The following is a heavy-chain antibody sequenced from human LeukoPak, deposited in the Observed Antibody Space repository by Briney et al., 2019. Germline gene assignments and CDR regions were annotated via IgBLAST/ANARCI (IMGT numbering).Heavy chain of an antibody. CDR3: ARAGIAVAADFDY. Sequence: SETLCLTCTVSGGSISSYYWSWIRQPPGKGLEWIGYIYYSGSTNYNPSLKSRVTISVDTSKNQFSLKLSSVTAADTAVYYCARAGIAVAADFDYWGQGTPVTVSS. V-gene: IGHV4-59*01. CDR2: IYYSGST. D-gene: IGHD6-19*01. CDR1: GGSISSYY. J-gene: IGHJ4*02.